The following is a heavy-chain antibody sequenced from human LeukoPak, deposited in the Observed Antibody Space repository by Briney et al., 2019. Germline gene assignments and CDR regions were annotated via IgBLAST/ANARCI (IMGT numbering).Heavy chain of an antibody. CDR1: GYVFTTYG. Sequence: ASVKVSCKASGYVFTTYGITWVRQAPGQGLEWMGWISTSNGNTNYAQKLQGRVTMTTDTSTSTAYMELRSLRSDDTAVYYCARAGSGSYYYYMDVWGKGTTVTISS. CDR3: ARAGSGSYYYYMDV. D-gene: IGHD3-10*01. J-gene: IGHJ6*03. V-gene: IGHV1-18*01. CDR2: ISTSNGNT.